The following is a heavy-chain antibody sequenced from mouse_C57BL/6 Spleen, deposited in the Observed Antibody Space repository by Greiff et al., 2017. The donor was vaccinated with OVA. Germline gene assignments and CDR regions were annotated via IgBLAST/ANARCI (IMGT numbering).Heavy chain of an antibody. J-gene: IGHJ3*01. V-gene: IGHV5-4*01. D-gene: IGHD2-2*01. CDR3: ARDSGGYFAY. Sequence: DVHLVESGGGLVKPGGSLKLSCAASGFTFSSYAMSWVRQTPEKRLEWVATISDGGSYTYYPDNVKGRFTISRDNAKNNLYLQMSHLKAEDTAMYYCARDSGGYFAYWGQGTLVTVSA. CDR1: GFTFSSYA. CDR2: ISDGGSYT.